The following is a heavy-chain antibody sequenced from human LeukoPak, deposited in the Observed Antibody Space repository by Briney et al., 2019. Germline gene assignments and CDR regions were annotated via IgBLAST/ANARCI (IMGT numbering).Heavy chain of an antibody. CDR3: ARYPISIAVAGTWSDY. CDR1: GGTFSSYA. J-gene: IGHJ4*02. V-gene: IGHV1-69*05. Sequence: GASVKVSCKASGGTFSSYAISWVRQAPGQGLEWMGRIIPIFGTANYAQKFQGRVTITTDESTSTAYTELSSLRSEDTAVYYCARYPISIAVAGTWSDYWGQGTLVTVSS. CDR2: IIPIFGTA. D-gene: IGHD6-19*01.